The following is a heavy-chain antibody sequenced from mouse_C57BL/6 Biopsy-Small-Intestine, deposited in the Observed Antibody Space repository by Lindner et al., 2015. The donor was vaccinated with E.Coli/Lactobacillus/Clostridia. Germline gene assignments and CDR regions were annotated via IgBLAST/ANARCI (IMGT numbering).Heavy chain of an antibody. CDR1: GYTFTSYG. Sequence: SVKVSCKASGYTFTSYGISWVRQAPGQGLEWMGWISTYNGNTIYAQKVQGRVTMTTDTSTNTAYMELRSLRSDDTAVYYCAREGYCSSTGCYVDAFDIWGQGTMVTVSS. CDR3: AREGYCSSTGCYVDAFDI. V-gene: IGHV1-20*01. CDR2: ISTYNGNT. D-gene: IGHD1-1*01. J-gene: IGHJ3*01.